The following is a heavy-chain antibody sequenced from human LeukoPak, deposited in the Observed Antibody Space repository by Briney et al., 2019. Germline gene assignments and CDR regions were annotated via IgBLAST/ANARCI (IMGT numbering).Heavy chain of an antibody. CDR3: ARGEYDILTGSQYYFDY. V-gene: IGHV1-2*02. J-gene: IGHJ4*02. CDR2: INPNSGGT. Sequence: ASVKVSCKASGYTFTGYYMHWVRQAPGQGLEWMGWINPNSGGTNYAQKFQGRVTMTRDTSISTAYMELSRLRSDDTAVYYCARGEYDILTGSQYYFDYWGQGTLVTVSS. D-gene: IGHD3-9*01. CDR1: GYTFTGYY.